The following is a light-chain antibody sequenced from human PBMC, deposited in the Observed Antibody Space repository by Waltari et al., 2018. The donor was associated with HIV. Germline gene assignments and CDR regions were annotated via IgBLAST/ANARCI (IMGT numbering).Light chain of an antibody. CDR2: KDS. J-gene: IGLJ3*02. Sequence: SYELTQPSSVSVSPGQTARITCTGAVVAKKYARRVQQKPGHAPVLVIYKDSERPSGLHERFSGSSSGTTVTLTSSGAQVEDEADYYCYSAADNIGVFGGGTKLTVL. CDR1: VVAKKY. V-gene: IGLV3-27*01. CDR3: YSAADNIGV.